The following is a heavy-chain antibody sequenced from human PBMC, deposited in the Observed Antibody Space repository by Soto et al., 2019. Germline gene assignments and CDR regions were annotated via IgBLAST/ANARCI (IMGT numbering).Heavy chain of an antibody. J-gene: IGHJ6*02. CDR1: GGSITSSY. Sequence: PSETLSHTCTVSGGSITSSYWSWIRRPPGKGLEWIAYIYDTGISGYTPSTSYNPSLKSRVTMSVDTSKSQFSMKLTSVTAADTAVYYCARGEDAFFYYGLDVWGQGITVTVSS. CDR3: ARGEDAFFYYGLDV. V-gene: IGHV4-59*01. CDR2: IYDTGISGYTPST.